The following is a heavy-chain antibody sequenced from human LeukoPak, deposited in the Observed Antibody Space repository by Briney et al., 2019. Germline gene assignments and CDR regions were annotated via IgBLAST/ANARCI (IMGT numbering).Heavy chain of an antibody. D-gene: IGHD1-1*01. CDR2: IRSDGSTK. V-gene: IGHV3-30*02. J-gene: IGHJ3*02. CDR3: AKSLFTSATGTGRAFHI. CDR1: GFTFTIYG. Sequence: GGSLRLSCAASGFTFTIYGMHWVRQAPGKGLEWVAFIRSDGSTKYYADSVKGRFTISRDNSKNTLYLQMTSLRAEDTAEYYCAKSLFTSATGTGRAFHIWGQGTMVTVSS.